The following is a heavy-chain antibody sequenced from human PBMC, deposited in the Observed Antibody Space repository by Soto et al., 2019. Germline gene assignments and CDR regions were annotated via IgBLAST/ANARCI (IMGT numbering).Heavy chain of an antibody. D-gene: IGHD5-18*01. J-gene: IGHJ4*02. CDR2: ISDDGASI. CDR1: GFSFSSFA. Sequence: GGSLRLSCEASGFSFSSFAMDWVRQAPGRGLEWVSYISDDGASIYYADSLKGRFTISRDNAKNSLSLQMNNLRAEDTAVYYCARENSVQAWLHHFDHWGLGTLVTVSS. V-gene: IGHV3-48*03. CDR3: ARENSVQAWLHHFDH.